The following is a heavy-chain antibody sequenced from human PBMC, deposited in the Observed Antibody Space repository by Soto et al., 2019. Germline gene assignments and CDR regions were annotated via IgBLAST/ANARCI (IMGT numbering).Heavy chain of an antibody. CDR3: AKVTSARVFYFGLDV. CDR1: GFTFSSYA. J-gene: IGHJ6*02. Sequence: GGSLRLSCTASGFTFSSYAMSWFRQAPGKGLERGSIVSGSAGRTYYADSVKVRFTVSRDNSKNTLYLQMTSLRAEDTAVYYCAKVTSARVFYFGLDVGGQGTTVTVSS. CDR2: VSGSAGRT. V-gene: IGHV3-23*01. D-gene: IGHD2-2*01.